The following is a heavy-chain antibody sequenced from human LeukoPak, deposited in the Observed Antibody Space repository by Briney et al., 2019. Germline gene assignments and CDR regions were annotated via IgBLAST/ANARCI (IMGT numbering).Heavy chain of an antibody. CDR2: VDPEDGET. J-gene: IGHJ4*02. CDR1: GYTFNSSY. Sequence: ASVTVSCKASGYTFNSSYMHWVPQAPGKGLEWMGRVDPEDGETIYAEKFQGRVTITADTSTDTAYMELSSLRSEDTAVYYCATENPLDSGYDSFDYWGQGTLVTVSS. D-gene: IGHD5-12*01. V-gene: IGHV1-69-2*01. CDR3: ATENPLDSGYDSFDY.